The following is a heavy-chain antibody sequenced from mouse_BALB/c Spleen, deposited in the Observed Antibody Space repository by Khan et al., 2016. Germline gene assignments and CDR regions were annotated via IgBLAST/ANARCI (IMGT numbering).Heavy chain of an antibody. V-gene: IGHV1S34*01. D-gene: IGHD2-2*01. J-gene: IGHJ2*01. CDR2: ISCYNGAT. CDR3: ARPRFGFDEGYYFDY. Sequence: LVKTGAAVKISCKASGYSFMGYYMHWVRQSHGKSLEWIGYISCYNGATSYNQKFKGKATFTVETSSSTAYMQFNSLTSEDSAVXYCARPRFGFDEGYYFDYWGQGTTVTVSS. CDR1: GYSFMGYY.